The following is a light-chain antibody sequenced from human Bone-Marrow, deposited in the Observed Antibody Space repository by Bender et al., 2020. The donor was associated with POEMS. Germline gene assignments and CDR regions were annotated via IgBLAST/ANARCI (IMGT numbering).Light chain of an antibody. CDR3: ASFTTSSTPV. CDR1: SSDVGGHYR. V-gene: IGLV2-18*02. CDR2: EVS. J-gene: IGLJ3*02. Sequence: QSALTQVASVSGSPGQSVTISCTGASSDVGGHYRVSWYQQPPGTAPKLMIYEVSNRPSGVPDRFSGSKSGNTASLTISGLQAEDEADYYCASFTTSSTPVFGGGTKLTVL.